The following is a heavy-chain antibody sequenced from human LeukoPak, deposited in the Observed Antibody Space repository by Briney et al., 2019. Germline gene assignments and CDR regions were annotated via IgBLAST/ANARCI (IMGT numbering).Heavy chain of an antibody. V-gene: IGHV3-9*03. CDR1: GFTFDDYA. D-gene: IGHD6-19*01. J-gene: IGHJ4*02. CDR2: IRWNSGSI. Sequence: PGRSLRLSCAASGFTFDDYATHWVRQAPGKCLEWVSGIRWNSGSIGYADSVKGRFTISRDNAKNSLYLQMNSLRAEDMALYYCAKDMAGYSSGNFDYWGQGTLVTVSS. CDR3: AKDMAGYSSGNFDY.